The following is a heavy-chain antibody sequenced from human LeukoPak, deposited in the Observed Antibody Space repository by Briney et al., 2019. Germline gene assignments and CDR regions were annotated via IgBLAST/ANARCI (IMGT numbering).Heavy chain of an antibody. D-gene: IGHD2-2*02. V-gene: IGHV1-2*02. CDR3: ARVCRSTSCYTLAYYGMDV. CDR2: INPNSGGT. Sequence: ASVKVSCKASGYTFTGYYMHWVRQAPGQGLEWMGWINPNSGGTNDAQKFEGRATITRDTSISTAYMELSRLRSDDTAVYYCARVCRSTSCYTLAYYGMDVWGQGTTVTVSS. CDR1: GYTFTGYY. J-gene: IGHJ6*02.